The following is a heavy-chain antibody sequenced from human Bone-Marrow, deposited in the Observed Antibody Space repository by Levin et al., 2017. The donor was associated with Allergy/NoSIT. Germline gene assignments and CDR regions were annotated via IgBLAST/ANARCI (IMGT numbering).Heavy chain of an antibody. D-gene: IGHD3-16*02. CDR2: ISSSSSYI. J-gene: IGHJ4*02. CDR1: GFTFSSYS. V-gene: IGHV3-21*01. Sequence: PGGSLRLSCAASGFTFSSYSMNWVRQAPGKGLEWVSSISSSSSYIYYADSVKGRFTISRDNAKNSLYLQMNSLRAEDTAVYYCARLQPDTFGGVIGPNDYWGQGTLVTVSS. CDR3: ARLQPDTFGGVIGPNDY.